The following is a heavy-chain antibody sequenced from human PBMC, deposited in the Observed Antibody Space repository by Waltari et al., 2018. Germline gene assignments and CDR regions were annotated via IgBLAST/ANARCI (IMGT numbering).Heavy chain of an antibody. J-gene: IGHJ4*02. CDR2: ISHDATVA. Sequence: QVQLVESGGGVVQPGRLLRSPCAASGFTFRNYAMHWVRRAPGKGLEWGAVISHDATVAYYADSVKGRLTISRDNPENTLYLQMNSLRGEDTAVYYCARDPTVGHPDYFDYWGQGTLVTVSS. V-gene: IGHV3-30*04. D-gene: IGHD4-4*01. CDR1: GFTFRNYA. CDR3: ARDPTVGHPDYFDY.